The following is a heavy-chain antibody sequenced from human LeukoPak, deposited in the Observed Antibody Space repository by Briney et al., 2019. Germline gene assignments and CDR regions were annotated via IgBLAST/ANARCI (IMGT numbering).Heavy chain of an antibody. D-gene: IGHD6-13*01. J-gene: IGHJ6*02. CDR1: GFTVSSNY. CDR3: AREWKSSSSWYRHRYYYYCMDV. Sequence: PGGSLRLSCAASGFTVSSNYMSWVRQAPGQGLEWVSVIYSGGSTSYEDSVNGRFTISRDYSKNTLYLQMNSLRAEDTAVYYCAREWKSSSSWYRHRYYYYCMDVWGQGTTVTVSS. CDR2: IYSGGST. V-gene: IGHV3-66*01.